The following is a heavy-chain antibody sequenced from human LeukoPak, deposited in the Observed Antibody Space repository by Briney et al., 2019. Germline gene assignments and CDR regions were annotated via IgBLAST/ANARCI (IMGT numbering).Heavy chain of an antibody. CDR3: AGGGGVELGYCSSTSCYADG. CDR1: GGTFSSYA. J-gene: IGHJ4*02. V-gene: IGHV1-69*04. CDR2: IIPILGIA. D-gene: IGHD2-2*01. Sequence: ASVKVSCKASGGTFSSYAISWVRQAPGQGLEWMGRIIPILGIANYAQKFQGRVTITADKSTSTDYMELSSLRSEDTAVYYCAGGGGVELGYCSSTSCYADGWGQGTLVTVSS.